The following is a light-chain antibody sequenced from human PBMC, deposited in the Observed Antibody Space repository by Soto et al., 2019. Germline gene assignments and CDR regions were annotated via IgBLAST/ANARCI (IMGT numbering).Light chain of an antibody. CDR3: CSFSGSNTLYV. Sequence: QSVLTQPRSVSGSPGQSVTISCTGTSSDVGGYDYVSWYQQHPGKAPKLMIYDVTKRPSGVPDRFSGSRSGNTASLTISGLRAEDEADYYCCSFSGSNTLYVFGTGTKV. J-gene: IGLJ1*01. CDR2: DVT. V-gene: IGLV2-11*01. CDR1: SSDVGGYDY.